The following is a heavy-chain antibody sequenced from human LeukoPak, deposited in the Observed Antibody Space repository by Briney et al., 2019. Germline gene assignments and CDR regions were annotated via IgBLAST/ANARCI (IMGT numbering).Heavy chain of an antibody. CDR2: INHSGSA. CDR1: GGSFGGYY. V-gene: IGHV4-34*01. CDR3: ARAAYYDFWSGYRIFDY. Sequence: PSETLSLTCAVSGGSFGGYYWTWIRQPPGKGLEWIGEINHSGSANYNPSLKSRVTISLDTSKNQFSLKLSSVTAADTAVYYCARAAYYDFWSGYRIFDYWGQGTLVTVSS. D-gene: IGHD3-3*01. J-gene: IGHJ4*02.